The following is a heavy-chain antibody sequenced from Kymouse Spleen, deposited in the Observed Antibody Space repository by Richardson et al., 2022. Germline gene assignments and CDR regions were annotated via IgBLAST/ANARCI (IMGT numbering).Heavy chain of an antibody. D-gene: IGHD1-26*01. CDR3: AKDPGRHYYYYGMDV. CDR1: GFTFSSYG. Sequence: QVQLVESGGGVVQPGRSLRLSCAASGFTFSSYGMHWVRQAPGKGLEWVAVISYDGSNKYYADSVKGRFTISRDNSKNTLYLQMNSLRAEDTAVYYCAKDPGRHYYYYGMDVWGQGTTVTVSS. V-gene: IGHV3-30*18. J-gene: IGHJ6*02. CDR2: ISYDGSNK.